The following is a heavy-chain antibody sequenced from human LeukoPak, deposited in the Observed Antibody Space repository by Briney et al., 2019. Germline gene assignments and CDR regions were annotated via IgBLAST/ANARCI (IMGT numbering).Heavy chain of an antibody. CDR3: AKDSRPRSYYYYFYMDV. Sequence: PGTSLRLSCAGSGFTFGDFAMHWVRHAPGKGLEWISGMSFNRGNTAYAASVKGRFTISRDNAKNFLYLQMDSLRAEDTALYFCAKDSRPRSYYYYFYMDVWGKGTTVTVSS. V-gene: IGHV3-9*01. CDR2: MSFNRGNT. CDR1: GFTFGDFA. J-gene: IGHJ6*03.